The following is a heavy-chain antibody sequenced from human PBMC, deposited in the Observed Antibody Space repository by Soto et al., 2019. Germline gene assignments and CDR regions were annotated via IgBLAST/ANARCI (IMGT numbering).Heavy chain of an antibody. D-gene: IGHD6-6*01. CDR1: GFTFSSYS. CDR2: ISSSSSYI. Sequence: GGSLRLSCAASGFTFSSYSMDWVRQAPGKGLEWVSSISSSSSYIYYADSVKGRFTISRDNAKNSLYLQMNSLRAEDTAVYYCATSIAARPPDYWGQGTLVTVSS. CDR3: ATSIAARPPDY. V-gene: IGHV3-21*01. J-gene: IGHJ4*02.